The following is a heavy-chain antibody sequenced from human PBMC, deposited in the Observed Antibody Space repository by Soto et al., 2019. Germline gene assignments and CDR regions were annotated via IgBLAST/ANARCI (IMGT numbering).Heavy chain of an antibody. D-gene: IGHD3-3*01. CDR3: AKSRPIFGVVIDADYYYGMGV. CDR1: GFTFSNYG. J-gene: IGHJ6*02. V-gene: IGHV3-30*18. Sequence: GGSLRLSCAASGFTFSNYGMHWVHQAPGKGLEWVAVISYDGSNEYYADSVKGRFTISRDNSKNTLYLQMGSLRPGDTAVYYCAKSRPIFGVVIDADYYYGMGVWGHGTKVTV. CDR2: ISYDGSNE.